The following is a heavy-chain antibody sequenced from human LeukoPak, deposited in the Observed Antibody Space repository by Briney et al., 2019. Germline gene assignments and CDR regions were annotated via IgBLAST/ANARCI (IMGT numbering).Heavy chain of an antibody. CDR1: GFTFGDYA. D-gene: IGHD1-14*01. CDR2: IRSKASGGTT. J-gene: IGHJ1*01. V-gene: IGHV3-49*04. CDR3: TRDQDWPTKYFQH. Sequence: PGGSLRLSCTASGFTFGDYALSWVRQAPGKGLEWVGFIRSKASGGTTEYVASVKGRFTISRDDSKSIAYLQMNSLKTEDIGVYYCTRDQDWPTKYFQHWGQGTLVTVSS.